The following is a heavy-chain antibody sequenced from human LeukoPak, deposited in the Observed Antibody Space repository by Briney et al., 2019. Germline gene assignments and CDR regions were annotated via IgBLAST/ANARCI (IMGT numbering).Heavy chain of an antibody. J-gene: IGHJ4*02. D-gene: IGHD3-16*02. Sequence: SETLSLTCTVSGVSISSYYWSWIRQPAGKGLEWIGRIYTSGSTNYNPSLKSRVTMSVDTSKNQFSLKLSSVTAADTAVYYCARSYYDYVWGSYRHFYFDYWGQGTLVTVSS. CDR1: GVSISSYY. CDR2: IYTSGST. CDR3: ARSYYDYVWGSYRHFYFDY. V-gene: IGHV4-4*07.